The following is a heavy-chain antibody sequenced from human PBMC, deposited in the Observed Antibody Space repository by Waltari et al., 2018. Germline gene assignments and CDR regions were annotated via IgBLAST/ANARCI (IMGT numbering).Heavy chain of an antibody. V-gene: IGHV1-69*01. CDR3: ARTGDSSGYYSFDY. CDR2: ISPIFGTA. J-gene: IGHJ4*02. Sequence: QVQLVQSGAEVKKPGSSVKVSCKASGGTFSSYAISWVRQAPGQGREWMGGISPIFGTATDAQKFQGRVTITADESTCTAYMELSSLRSEDTAVYYCARTGDSSGYYSFDYWGQGTLVTVSS. CDR1: GGTFSSYA. D-gene: IGHD3-22*01.